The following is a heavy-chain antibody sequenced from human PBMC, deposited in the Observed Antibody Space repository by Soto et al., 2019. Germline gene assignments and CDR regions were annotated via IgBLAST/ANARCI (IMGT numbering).Heavy chain of an antibody. J-gene: IGHJ4*02. V-gene: IGHV4-34*01. Sequence: SESRSLTRAVYGSPFSGDYWSWIRQPPGKRLEWIGEINHTGSTKYNPSLKSRVTISLDTSKNQCSRSLNSVTAADTAVYYCARGREIFGAVTPFEYWGQGTQVTVSS. CDR1: GSPFSGDY. D-gene: IGHD3-3*01. CDR2: INHTGST. CDR3: ARGREIFGAVTPFEY.